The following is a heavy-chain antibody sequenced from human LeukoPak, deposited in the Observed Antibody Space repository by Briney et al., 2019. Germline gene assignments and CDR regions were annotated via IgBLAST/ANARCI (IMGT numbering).Heavy chain of an antibody. Sequence: GGSLRLSCAASGFTFSSYAMSWVRQAPGKGLEWVSAISGSGGSTYYADSVKGRFTISRDNSKNTLYLQMNSLRAEDTAVYYYADSGRGIVVVVAATFDYWGQGTLVTVSS. CDR1: GFTFSSYA. V-gene: IGHV3-23*01. CDR3: ADSGRGIVVVVAATFDY. CDR2: ISGSGGST. D-gene: IGHD2-15*01. J-gene: IGHJ4*02.